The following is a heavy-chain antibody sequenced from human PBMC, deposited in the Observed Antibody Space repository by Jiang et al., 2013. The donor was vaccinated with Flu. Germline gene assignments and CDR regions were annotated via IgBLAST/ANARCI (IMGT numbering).Heavy chain of an antibody. J-gene: IGHJ4*02. CDR2: IYHSGSA. Sequence: SGSGLVKPSGTLSLTCVVSGEIISSSSWWNWVRQPPGKGLEWIAEIYHSGSANYNPSLKSRVTISIDKSKNQVSLKLDSVTAADTAVYYCARDPVVTAGTALDYWGQGILVTVSS. D-gene: IGHD4-23*01. CDR1: GEIISSSSW. V-gene: IGHV4-4*02. CDR3: ARDPVVTAGTALDY.